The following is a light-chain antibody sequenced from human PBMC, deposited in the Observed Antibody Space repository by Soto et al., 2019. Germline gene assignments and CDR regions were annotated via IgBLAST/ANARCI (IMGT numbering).Light chain of an antibody. V-gene: IGKV1-9*01. CDR1: QGISSY. CDR3: QQSNSYPKT. Sequence: QLTQSPSSLSSSVGVSVTITCRASQGISSYLAWDQQKPGKAPKLLIYAASTLQSGVPSRFSGCGAGTYFTLTINNLQPEDFETYYCQQSNSYPKTFGQGTKVQI. CDR2: AAS. J-gene: IGKJ1*01.